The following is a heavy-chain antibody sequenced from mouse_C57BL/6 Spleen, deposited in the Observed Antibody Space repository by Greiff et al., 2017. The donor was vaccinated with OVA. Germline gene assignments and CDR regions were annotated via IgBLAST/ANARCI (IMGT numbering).Heavy chain of an antibody. CDR2: IYPGNSDT. J-gene: IGHJ3*01. V-gene: IGHV1-5*01. D-gene: IGHD1-1*01. CDR3: TRGGSSYAAWFAY. CDR1: GYTFTSYW. Sequence: EVQLQESGTVLARPGASVKMSCKTSGYTFTSYWMHWVKQRPGQGLDWIGAIYPGNSDTSYNQKFKGKAKLTAVTSASTAYMELSSLTNDDSAVYYCTRGGSSYAAWFAYWGQGTLVTVSA.